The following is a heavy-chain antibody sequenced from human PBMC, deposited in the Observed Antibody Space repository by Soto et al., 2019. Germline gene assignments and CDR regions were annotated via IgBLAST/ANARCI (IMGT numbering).Heavy chain of an antibody. CDR1: GVTCRSYG. Sequence: GGPLRLSWAAAGVTCRSYGRSWVSQTQGKGLEWVSAISGSGGSTYYADSVKGRFSISRDNSKNTLYLQMNSLRAEDTAVYYGAKDLEPAAPTLFAPWGQGTLVPVSS. CDR2: ISGSGGST. J-gene: IGHJ5*02. CDR3: AKDLEPAAPTLFAP. D-gene: IGHD2-2*01. V-gene: IGHV3-23*01.